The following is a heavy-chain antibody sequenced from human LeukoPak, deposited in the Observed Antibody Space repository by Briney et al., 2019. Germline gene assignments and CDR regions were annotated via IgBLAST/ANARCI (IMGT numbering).Heavy chain of an antibody. V-gene: IGHV3-15*01. CDR2: IKSNTDGGTT. Sequence: GGSLRLSCVVSGFTFSNAWMNWVRQTPGKGLEWVGRIKSNTDGGTTDYAAPVKGRFTMSRDDSKNTLYLQMNSLKNEDTAVYYCTTDPSPYISMVINYWGQGTLVTVSS. J-gene: IGHJ4*02. CDR1: GFTFSNAW. D-gene: IGHD3-22*01. CDR3: TTDPSPYISMVINY.